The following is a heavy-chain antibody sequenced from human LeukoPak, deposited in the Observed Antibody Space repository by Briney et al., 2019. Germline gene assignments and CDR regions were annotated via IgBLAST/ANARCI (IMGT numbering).Heavy chain of an antibody. V-gene: IGHV4-34*01. CDR3: ARGRFPPLAAMVRGVILGY. CDR2: INHSGST. CDR1: GGSFSGYY. Sequence: SETLSLTCAAYGGSFSGYYWSWIRQPPGKGLEWIGEINHSGSTNYNPSLKSRVSISVDTSKNQFSLKLSSVTAAGTAVYYCARGRFPPLAAMVRGVILGYWGQGTLVTVSS. J-gene: IGHJ4*02. D-gene: IGHD3-10*01.